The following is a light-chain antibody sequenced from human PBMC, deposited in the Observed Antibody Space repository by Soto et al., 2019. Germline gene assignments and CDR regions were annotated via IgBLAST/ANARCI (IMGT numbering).Light chain of an antibody. V-gene: IGLV2-11*01. CDR1: SSDVGGYDF. CDR3: CSFAGSYSYV. Sequence: QSALTQPRSVSGSPGQSVTISCTGTSSDVGGYDFVSWYQQHPGKAPKLIIYDVSERPSGVPDRFSGSKSGNTASLTISGLQAEDEADYSCCSFAGSYSYVFGTGTKVTVL. CDR2: DVS. J-gene: IGLJ1*01.